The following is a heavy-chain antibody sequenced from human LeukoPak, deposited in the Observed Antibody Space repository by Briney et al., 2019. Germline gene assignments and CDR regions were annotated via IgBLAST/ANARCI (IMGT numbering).Heavy chain of an antibody. CDR3: AKDRGYYGVGYFDL. CDR1: GFTFSSFG. V-gene: IGHV3-23*01. Sequence: PGGSLRLSCAASGFTFSSFGIHWVRQAPGKGLEWVSAISGSGGSTYYADSVKGRFTISRDNSKNTLYLQMNSLRAEDTAVYYCAKDRGYYGVGYFDLWGRGTLVTVSS. D-gene: IGHD3-10*01. CDR2: ISGSGGST. J-gene: IGHJ2*01.